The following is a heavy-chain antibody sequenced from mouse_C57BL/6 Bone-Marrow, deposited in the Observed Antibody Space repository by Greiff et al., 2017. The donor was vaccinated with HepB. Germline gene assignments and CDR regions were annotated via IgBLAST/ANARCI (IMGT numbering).Heavy chain of an antibody. CDR2: ISSGGDYI. Sequence: EVQVVESGEGLVKPGGSLKLSCAASGFTFSSYAMSWVRQTPEKRLEWVAYISSGGDYIYYADTVKGRFTISRDNARNTLYLQMSSLKSEDTAMYYCTRDPAYYSNYVYWGQGTSVTVSS. J-gene: IGHJ4*01. D-gene: IGHD2-5*01. CDR3: TRDPAYYSNYVY. CDR1: GFTFSSYA. V-gene: IGHV5-9-1*02.